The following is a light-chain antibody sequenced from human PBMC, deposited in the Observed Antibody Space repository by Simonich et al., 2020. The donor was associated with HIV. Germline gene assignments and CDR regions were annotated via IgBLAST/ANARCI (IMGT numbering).Light chain of an antibody. V-gene: IGKV1-33*01. J-gene: IGKJ3*01. Sequence: DIHMTQSPSSLSASVGDRVTITCQASQDIRNYLNWYQQKPGKAPKLLIYDASNLHTGVPSRFGGSGSGTDFTFTISSLQPEDIATYYCQQYDNLPFTFGPGTRVDIK. CDR1: QDIRNY. CDR3: QQYDNLPFT. CDR2: DAS.